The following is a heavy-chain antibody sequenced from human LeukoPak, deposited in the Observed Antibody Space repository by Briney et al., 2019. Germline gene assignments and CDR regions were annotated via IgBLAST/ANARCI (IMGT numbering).Heavy chain of an antibody. CDR3: ARGLGSSGCLNY. V-gene: IGHV4-34*01. J-gene: IGHJ4*02. D-gene: IGHD6-19*01. CDR1: GGSFSGYY. Sequence: SETLSLTCAVYGGSFSGYYWSWIRQPPGKGLEWIGEINHSGSTNYNPSLKSRVTISVDTSKNQFSLKLSSVTAADTAVYYCARGLGSSGCLNYWGQGTLVTVSS. CDR2: INHSGST.